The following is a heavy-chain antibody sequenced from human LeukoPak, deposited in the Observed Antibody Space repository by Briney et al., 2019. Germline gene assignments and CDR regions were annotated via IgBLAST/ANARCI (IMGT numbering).Heavy chain of an antibody. J-gene: IGHJ3*02. D-gene: IGHD2-2*01. CDR3: AKDYGYCSSTSCLGAFDI. V-gene: IGHV3-30-3*01. CDR1: GFTFSSYA. CDR2: ISYDGSNK. Sequence: GGSLRLSCAASGFTFSSYAMHWVRQAPGKGLEWVTVISYDGSNKYYADSVKGRFTISRDNSKNTLYLQMNSLRAEDTAVYYCAKDYGYCSSTSCLGAFDIWGQGTMVTVSS.